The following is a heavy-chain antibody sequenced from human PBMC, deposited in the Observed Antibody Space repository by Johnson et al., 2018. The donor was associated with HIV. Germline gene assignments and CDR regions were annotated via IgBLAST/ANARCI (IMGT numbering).Heavy chain of an antibody. Sequence: ADSVKGRFTISRDNSKNTLSLQMNSPRVDDTAIYYCARSPGEADAFDIWGQGTMVTVSS. D-gene: IGHD3-10*01. J-gene: IGHJ3*02. V-gene: IGHV3-30*01. CDR3: ARSPGEADAFDI.